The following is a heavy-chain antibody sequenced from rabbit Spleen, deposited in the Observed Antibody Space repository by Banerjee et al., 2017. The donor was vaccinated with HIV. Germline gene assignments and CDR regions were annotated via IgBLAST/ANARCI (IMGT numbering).Heavy chain of an antibody. J-gene: IGHJ4*01. CDR2: IAGSSSGFT. CDR1: GFSFSSSYY. D-gene: IGHD1-1*01. V-gene: IGHV1S40*01. Sequence: QSLEESGGDLVKPGASLTLTCTASGFSFSSSYYMCWVRQAPGKGLEWIACIAGSSSGFTYSATWAKGRFTCSKTSSTTVTLQMTSLTAADTATYFCVKSSIDVGAAFNLWGQGTLVTVS. CDR3: VKSSIDVGAAFNL.